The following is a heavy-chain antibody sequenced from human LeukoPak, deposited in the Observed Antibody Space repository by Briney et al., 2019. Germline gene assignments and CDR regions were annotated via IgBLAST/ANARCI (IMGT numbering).Heavy chain of an antibody. J-gene: IGHJ4*02. CDR2: ISSSSSTI. CDR3: ARGYSSSWYGALWGGFDLDY. Sequence: GGSLRLSCAASGFTFSSYEMNWVRQAPGKGLEWVSYISSSSSTIYYADSVKGRFTISRDNAKSSLYLQMNSLRAEDTAVYYCARGYSSSWYGALWGGFDLDYWGQGTLVTVSS. D-gene: IGHD6-13*01. CDR1: GFTFSSYE. V-gene: IGHV3-48*03.